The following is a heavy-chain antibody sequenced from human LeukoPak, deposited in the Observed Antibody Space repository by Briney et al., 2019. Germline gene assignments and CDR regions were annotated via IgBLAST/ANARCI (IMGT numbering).Heavy chain of an antibody. CDR1: GGSFSGYY. J-gene: IGHJ5*02. V-gene: IGHV4-34*01. Sequence: SETLSLTCAVYGGSFSGYYWSWIRQPPGKGLEWIGEINHSGSTNYNPSLKSRVTISVDTSKNQFSLKLSSVTAADTAVYYCARGVSRAMGVRRHNWFDPWGQGTLVTVSS. D-gene: IGHD2-2*01. CDR3: ARGVSRAMGVRRHNWFDP. CDR2: INHSGST.